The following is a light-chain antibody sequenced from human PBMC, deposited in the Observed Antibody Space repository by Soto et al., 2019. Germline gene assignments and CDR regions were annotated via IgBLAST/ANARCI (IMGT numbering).Light chain of an antibody. V-gene: IGKV1-5*03. CDR3: QQYNPYLWT. Sequence: DIQMTQSPYTLSASVGDRVTITCRASQNINRWLAWYQQKPGKAPKLLISKASTLESGVPSRFSGSGSGTEITLTIRSLQPDDFATSSCQQYNPYLWTFGQGTKVEIK. CDR2: KAS. J-gene: IGKJ1*01. CDR1: QNINRW.